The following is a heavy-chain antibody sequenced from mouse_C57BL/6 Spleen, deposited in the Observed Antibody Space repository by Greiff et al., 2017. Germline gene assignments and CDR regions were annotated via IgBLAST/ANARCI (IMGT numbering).Heavy chain of an antibody. D-gene: IGHD4-1*01. CDR1: GFSLTSYG. CDR3: AKSRNWDDAMDY. CDR2: IWSGGST. V-gene: IGHV2-4*01. Sequence: VHLVESGPGLVQPSQSLSITCTVSGFSLTSYGVHWVRQPPGKGLEWLGVIWSGGSTDYNAAFISRLSISKDNSKSQVFFKMNSLQADDTAIYYCAKSRNWDDAMDYWGQGTSVTVSS. J-gene: IGHJ4*01.